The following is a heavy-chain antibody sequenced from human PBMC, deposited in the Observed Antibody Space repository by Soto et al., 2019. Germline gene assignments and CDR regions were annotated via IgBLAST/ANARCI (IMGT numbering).Heavy chain of an antibody. D-gene: IGHD3-22*01. J-gene: IGHJ4*02. CDR2: IIPIFGTA. Sequence: VASVKVSCKASGGTFSSYAISWVRQAPGQGLEWMGGIIPIFGTANYAQKFQGRVTITADESTSTAYMELSSLRSEDTAVYYCASVATYYYDSSGYYYGADYWGQGTLVTVSS. CDR1: GGTFSSYA. CDR3: ASVATYYYDSSGYYYGADY. V-gene: IGHV1-69*13.